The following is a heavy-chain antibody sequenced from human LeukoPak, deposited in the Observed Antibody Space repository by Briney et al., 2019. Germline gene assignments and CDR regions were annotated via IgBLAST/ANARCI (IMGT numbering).Heavy chain of an antibody. CDR3: ARDGGSIVGALDY. Sequence: GGSLRLSCAASGFTFSSYSMNWVRQAPGKGLEWVSSISSSSSYIYYADSVKGRFTISRDNAKNSLYLQMNSLRAEDTAVYYCARDGGSIVGALDYWGQGTLVTVSS. CDR1: GFTFSSYS. V-gene: IGHV3-21*01. D-gene: IGHD1-26*01. CDR2: ISSSSSYI. J-gene: IGHJ4*02.